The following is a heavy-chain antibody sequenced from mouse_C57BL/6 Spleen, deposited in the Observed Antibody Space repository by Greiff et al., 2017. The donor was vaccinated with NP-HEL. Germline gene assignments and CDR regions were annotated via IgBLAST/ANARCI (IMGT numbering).Heavy chain of an antibody. D-gene: IGHD2-2*01. CDR3: ARGIFYYGYDRAAMDY. CDR2: INPSNGGT. CDR1: GYTFTSYW. Sequence: QVQLKQPGTELVKPGASVKLSCKASGYTFTSYWMHWVKQRPGQGLEWIGNINPSNGGTNYNEKFKSKATLTVDKSSSTAYMQLSSLTSEDSAVYYCARGIFYYGYDRAAMDYWGQGTSVTVSS. V-gene: IGHV1-53*01. J-gene: IGHJ4*01.